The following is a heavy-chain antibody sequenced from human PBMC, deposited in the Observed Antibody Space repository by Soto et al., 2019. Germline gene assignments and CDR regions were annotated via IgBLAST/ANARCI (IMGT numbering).Heavy chain of an antibody. CDR1: GYSISSGYY. J-gene: IGHJ6*02. V-gene: IGHV4-38-2*01. Sequence: PSETLSLTCAVSGYSISSGYYWGWIRQPPGKGLEWIGSIYHSGSTYYNPSLKSRVTISVDTSKNQFSLKLSSVTAADTAVYYCAISSSSVWYYYYGMDVWGQGTTVTVSS. CDR3: AISSSSVWYYYYGMDV. D-gene: IGHD6-6*01. CDR2: IYHSGST.